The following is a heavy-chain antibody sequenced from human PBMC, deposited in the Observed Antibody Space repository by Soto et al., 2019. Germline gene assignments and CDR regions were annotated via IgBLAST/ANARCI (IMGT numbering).Heavy chain of an antibody. V-gene: IGHV3-23*01. CDR2: ISGSGGST. Sequence: LRVSFAASGFTFSSYAMSWVRQAPGKGLEWVSAISGSGGSTYYADSVKGRSTISRDNSKNTLYLQMNSLRAEDTAVYYCAKGRGDSSGYYSVFHYCDYWGQRPMVTASS. J-gene: IGHJ4*02. CDR3: AKGRGDSSGYYSVFHYCDY. CDR1: GFTFSSYA. D-gene: IGHD3-22*01.